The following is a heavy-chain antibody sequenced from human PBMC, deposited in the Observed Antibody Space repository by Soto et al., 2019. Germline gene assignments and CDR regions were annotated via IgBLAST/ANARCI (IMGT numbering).Heavy chain of an antibody. Sequence: SETLSLTCTVSGGSISRGGYCWSWIRQHPGKGLEWIGYIYYSGSTYYNPSLKSRVTISVDTSKNQFSLKLSSVTAADTAVYYCARTSYDSSGTAADPWGQGTMVTVSS. J-gene: IGHJ5*02. D-gene: IGHD3-22*01. CDR2: IYYSGST. CDR3: ARTSYDSSGTAADP. CDR1: GGSISRGGYC. V-gene: IGHV4-31*03.